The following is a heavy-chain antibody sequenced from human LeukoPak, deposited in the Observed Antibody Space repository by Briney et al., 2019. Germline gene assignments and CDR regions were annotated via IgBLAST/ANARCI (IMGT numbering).Heavy chain of an antibody. Sequence: GASVKVSCKASGYTFTGYYMHWVRQAPGQGLEWMGWINPNSGGTNYAQKFQGWVTMTRDTSISTAYMELSRLRSDDTAVYYCARDRSPLIWFGELYYYYGMDVWGQGTTVTVSS. CDR3: ARDRSPLIWFGELYYYYGMDV. V-gene: IGHV1-2*04. CDR1: GYTFTGYY. CDR2: INPNSGGT. J-gene: IGHJ6*02. D-gene: IGHD3-10*01.